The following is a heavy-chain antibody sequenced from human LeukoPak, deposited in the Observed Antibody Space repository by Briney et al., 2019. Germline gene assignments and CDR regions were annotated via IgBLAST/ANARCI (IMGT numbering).Heavy chain of an antibody. Sequence: ASVKVSCKASGGTFSSYAISWVRQAPGQGLEWMGRIIPILGIANYAQKFQGRVTITADKSTSTAYMELSSLRSEDTAVYYCARAYGWGIFQHWGQGTLVTVSS. CDR1: GGTFSSYA. J-gene: IGHJ1*01. CDR2: IIPILGIA. CDR3: ARAYGWGIFQH. V-gene: IGHV1-69*04. D-gene: IGHD3-10*01.